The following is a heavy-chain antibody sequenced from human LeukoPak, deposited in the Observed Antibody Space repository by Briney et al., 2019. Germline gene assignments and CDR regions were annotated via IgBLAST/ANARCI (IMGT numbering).Heavy chain of an antibody. Sequence: GRSPRLSCSGSGFTFGDHAMSWVRQAPGKGLEWVGFIRSKAYGGTTEYAASVRGRFSISRDDSKNIAYLQMSSLETEDTAVYFCARGPIYLWLYYGMDVWGQGTTVTVSS. V-gene: IGHV3-49*04. J-gene: IGHJ6*02. CDR3: ARGPIYLWLYYGMDV. D-gene: IGHD5-18*01. CDR1: GFTFGDHA. CDR2: IRSKAYGGTT.